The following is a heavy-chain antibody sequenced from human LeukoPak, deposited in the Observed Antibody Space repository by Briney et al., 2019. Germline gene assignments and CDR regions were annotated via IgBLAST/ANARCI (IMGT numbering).Heavy chain of an antibody. V-gene: IGHV4-39*01. CDR1: GGSIGSYY. J-gene: IGHJ6*03. D-gene: IGHD3-16*02. CDR2: IYYIGST. CDR3: ARHIGGRYYYYYMDV. Sequence: SETLSLTCTVSGGSIGSYYWSWIRQPPGKGLEWIGNIYYIGSTYYNPSLKSRVTISVDTSKNQFSLKLSSVTAADTAVYYCARHIGGRYYYYYMDVWGKGTTVTISS.